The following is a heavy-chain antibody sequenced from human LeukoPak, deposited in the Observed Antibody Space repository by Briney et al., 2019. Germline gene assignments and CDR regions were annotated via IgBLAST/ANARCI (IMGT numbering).Heavy chain of an antibody. Sequence: GGSLRLSCAASGFTVSSNYMNWVRRAPGKGLEWVSVIYSGGSTYYADSVKGRFTISRDNSKNTLYLQMNSLRAEDTAVYYCARDRTTYYYGSMGVWGQGTTVTVSS. J-gene: IGHJ6*02. D-gene: IGHD3-10*01. V-gene: IGHV3-66*01. CDR2: IYSGGST. CDR3: ARDRTTYYYGSMGV. CDR1: GFTVSSNY.